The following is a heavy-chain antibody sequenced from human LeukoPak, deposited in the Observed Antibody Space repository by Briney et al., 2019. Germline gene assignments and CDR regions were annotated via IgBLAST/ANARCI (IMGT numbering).Heavy chain of an antibody. D-gene: IGHD5-24*01. V-gene: IGHV3-21*01. CDR2: VSSSSSYI. J-gene: IGHJ4*02. CDR1: GFTFSSYS. Sequence: PGGSLRLSCAASGFTFSSYSMNWVRQAPGKGLEWVSSVSSSSSYIYYADSVKGRFTISRDNAKNSLYLQMNSLRAEDTAVYYCARDWKYRKNRDGYPEGDYWGQGTLVTVSS. CDR3: ARDWKYRKNRDGYPEGDY.